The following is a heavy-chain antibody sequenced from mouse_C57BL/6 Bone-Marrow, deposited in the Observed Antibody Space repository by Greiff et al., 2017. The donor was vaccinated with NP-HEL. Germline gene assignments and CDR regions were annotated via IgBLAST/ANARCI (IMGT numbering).Heavy chain of an antibody. D-gene: IGHD1-1*01. CDR3: TREVITTVVAYYAMDY. Sequence: EVKLVESGEGLVKPGGSLKLSCAASGFTFSSYAMSWVRQTPEKRLEWVAYISSGGDYISYADTVKGRFTLSRDNARNTLYLQMSSLKSEDTAMYYCTREVITTVVAYYAMDYWGQGTSVTVSS. CDR1: GFTFSSYA. J-gene: IGHJ4*01. CDR2: ISSGGDYI. V-gene: IGHV5-9-1*02.